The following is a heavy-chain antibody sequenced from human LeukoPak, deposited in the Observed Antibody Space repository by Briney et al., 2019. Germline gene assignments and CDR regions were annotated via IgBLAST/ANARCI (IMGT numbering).Heavy chain of an antibody. CDR1: GGSFSGYY. CDR3: ARGRPLYDSSGLPDAFDI. J-gene: IGHJ3*02. V-gene: IGHV4-34*01. D-gene: IGHD3-22*01. CDR2: INHSGSA. Sequence: PSETLSLTCAVYGGSFSGYYWSWIRQPPGKGLEWIGEINHSGSANYNPSLKSRVTISVDTSKNQFSLKLSSVTAADTAVYYCARGRPLYDSSGLPDAFDIWGQGTMVTVSS.